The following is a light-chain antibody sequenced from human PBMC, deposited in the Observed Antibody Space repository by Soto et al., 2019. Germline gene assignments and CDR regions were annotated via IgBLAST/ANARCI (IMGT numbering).Light chain of an antibody. V-gene: IGLV1-47*02. CDR1: SSNIESNW. J-gene: IGLJ2*01. CDR3: ATWDDDLYTPI. CDR2: TNN. Sequence: QSVVTQAPSVSGTPGQRVTISCSGSSSNIESNWVYWYQQLPGTAPTLLTYTNNQRPSGVPDRFSGSNSVTSASLAITGLRSDDEADYYCATWDDDLYTPIIGGGTKLTVL.